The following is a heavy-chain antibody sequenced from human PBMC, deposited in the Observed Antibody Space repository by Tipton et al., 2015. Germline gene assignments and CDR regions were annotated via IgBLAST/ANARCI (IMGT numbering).Heavy chain of an antibody. Sequence: GLVKPSETLSLTCTVSGDSINSYYWSWVRQPPGKGLEWIGEINHSGSTNYNPSLKSRVTISVDTSKNQFSLKLSSVTAADTAVYYCARDLEHGMDVWGQGTTVTVSS. CDR1: GDSINSYY. D-gene: IGHD5-24*01. CDR3: ARDLEHGMDV. CDR2: INHSGST. J-gene: IGHJ6*02. V-gene: IGHV4-34*01.